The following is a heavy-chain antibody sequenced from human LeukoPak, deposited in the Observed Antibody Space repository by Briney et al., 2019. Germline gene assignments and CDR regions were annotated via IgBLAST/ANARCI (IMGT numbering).Heavy chain of an antibody. Sequence: PSETLSLTCNVSGDSINTYFWNWIRQPPGKGLEWLGYISHSGSTNYNPSLKSRLTMSVDMSKNQFSLRLTSATAADTAVYFCAKSGWLRRAFFQDWGQGIPVTVSS. CDR2: ISHSGST. J-gene: IGHJ1*01. CDR3: AKSGWLRRAFFQD. CDR1: GDSINTYF. D-gene: IGHD6-19*01. V-gene: IGHV4-59*01.